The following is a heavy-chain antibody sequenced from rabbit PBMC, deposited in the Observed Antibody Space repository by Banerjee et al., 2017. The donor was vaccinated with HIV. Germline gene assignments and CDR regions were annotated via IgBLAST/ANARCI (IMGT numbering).Heavy chain of an antibody. CDR2: IDPVFGST. CDR3: VRDYSYDDYGDYRFNL. V-gene: IGHV1S47*01. J-gene: IGHJ4*01. CDR1: GFDFSSYG. D-gene: IGHD2-1*01. Sequence: QEQLVESGGGLVQPGGSLKLSCKASGFDFSSYGVSWVRQAPGKGLEWIGYIDPVFGSTYYASWVNGRFTISSHNAQNTLYLQLNSLTAADTATYFCVRDYSYDDYGDYRFNLWGQGTLVTVS.